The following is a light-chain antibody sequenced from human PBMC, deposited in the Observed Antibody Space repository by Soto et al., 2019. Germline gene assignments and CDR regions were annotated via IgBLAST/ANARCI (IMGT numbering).Light chain of an antibody. Sequence: EIVMTQSPAPLSVSPGERATLSCRASQSVSSYLAWYQQKPGQAPRLLIYGASTRATGIPARFSGSGSGTEFTLTISSLQSEDFAVYYCQQYNNWSSITFGQGTRLEIK. CDR2: GAS. J-gene: IGKJ5*01. V-gene: IGKV3-15*01. CDR1: QSVSSY. CDR3: QQYNNWSSIT.